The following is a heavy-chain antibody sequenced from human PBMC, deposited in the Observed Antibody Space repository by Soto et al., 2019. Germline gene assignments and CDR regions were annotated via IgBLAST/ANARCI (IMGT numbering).Heavy chain of an antibody. Sequence: GGSLRLSCAASGFTFSSYAMHWVRQAPGKGLEWVAVISYDGSNKYYADSVKGRFTISRDNSKNTLYLQMNSLRAEDTAVYYCARSEILGVDYWGQGTLVTVSS. CDR1: GFTFSSYA. CDR2: ISYDGSNK. J-gene: IGHJ4*02. CDR3: ARSEILGVDY. V-gene: IGHV3-30-3*01.